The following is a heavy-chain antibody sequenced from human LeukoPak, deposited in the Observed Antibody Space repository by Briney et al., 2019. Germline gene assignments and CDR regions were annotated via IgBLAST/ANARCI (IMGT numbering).Heavy chain of an antibody. CDR2: IWYDGSNK. J-gene: IGHJ6*03. D-gene: IGHD6-13*01. V-gene: IGHV3-33*06. CDR1: GFTFSSYG. CDR3: AKDGQQLVPYYYYYMDV. Sequence: GGSLRLSCAASGFTFSSYGMHWVRQAPGKALEWVAVIWYDGSNKYYADSVKGRFTISRDNSKNTLYLQMNSLRAEDTAVYYCAKDGQQLVPYYYYYMDVWGKGTTVTVSS.